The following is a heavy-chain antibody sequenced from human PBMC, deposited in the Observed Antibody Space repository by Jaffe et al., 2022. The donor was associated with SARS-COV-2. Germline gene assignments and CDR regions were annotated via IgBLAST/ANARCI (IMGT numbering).Heavy chain of an antibody. CDR2: IKQDGSEK. J-gene: IGHJ4*02. CDR3: ARPRYIPFGSFDL. V-gene: IGHV3-7*03. Sequence: EVQLVESGGGLVQPGGSLRLSCAASGFTLSTFWMTWVRQAPGKGLEWVANIKQDGSEKYYVDSVKGRFLISRDNARNSLYLQMNNLRAEDTAVYYCARPRYIPFGSFDLWGQGTLVTVSS. D-gene: IGHD3-16*01. CDR1: GFTLSTFW.